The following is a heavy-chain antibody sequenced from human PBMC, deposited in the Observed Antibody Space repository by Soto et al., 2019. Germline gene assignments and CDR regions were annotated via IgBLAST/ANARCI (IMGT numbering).Heavy chain of an antibody. D-gene: IGHD3-22*01. CDR1: RYSISSGYY. J-gene: IGHJ4*02. V-gene: IGHV4-38-2*01. Sequence: PSETLSLTCFVSRYSISSGYYWGWIRQPPGKGLEWIGSIFLGGTTYCNPSLKSRLTISVDTSKNQFSLTLSSVTAADTAVYYCARHADSSSYYYPFDYWGQGSLVTVSS. CDR3: ARHADSSSYYYPFDY. CDR2: IFLGGTT.